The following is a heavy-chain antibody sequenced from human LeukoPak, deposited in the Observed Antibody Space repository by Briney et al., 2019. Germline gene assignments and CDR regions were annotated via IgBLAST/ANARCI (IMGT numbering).Heavy chain of an antibody. V-gene: IGHV4-39*07. CDR1: GGSISSSSYY. J-gene: IGHJ4*02. CDR2: IYYSGST. D-gene: IGHD3-22*01. CDR3: ARDRSYYYDSSGTLGPPSFDY. Sequence: SETLSLTCTVSGGSISSSSYYWGWIRQPPGKGLEWIGSIYYSGSTNYNPSLKSRVTMSVDTSKNQFSLKLSSVTAADTAVYYCARDRSYYYDSSGTLGPPSFDYWGQGTLVTVSS.